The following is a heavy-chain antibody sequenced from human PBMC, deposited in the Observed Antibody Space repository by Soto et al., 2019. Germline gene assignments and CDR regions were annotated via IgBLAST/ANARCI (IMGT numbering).Heavy chain of an antibody. V-gene: IGHV3-23*01. D-gene: IGHD3-22*01. CDR3: AKDRSRGTAFDS. CDR1: GFTFSGYA. Sequence: VQLLESGGGLVQPGGSLRLSCAASGFTFSGYAMSWVRQAPGKGLEWVSEITGSGSGTYYTDSVKGRFTISRDNSKNTLELQMNSLRVEDTAVYYCAKDRSRGTAFDSWGQGPLVTVSS. J-gene: IGHJ4*01. CDR2: ITGSGSGT.